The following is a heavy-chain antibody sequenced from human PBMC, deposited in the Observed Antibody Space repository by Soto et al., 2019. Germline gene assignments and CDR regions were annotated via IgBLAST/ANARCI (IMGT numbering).Heavy chain of an antibody. CDR1: GYSFTSYD. Sequence: QVQLVQSGAEVKKPGASVKVSCKASGYSFTSYDINWVRQASGQGLEWLGWMTPISGETGYAQKFQGRVSRTRDTSTSTAHVELSSLTYEDSAIYYCAINKWNTGDFDHWGHGTLVTVSS. J-gene: IGHJ4*01. D-gene: IGHD1-20*01. V-gene: IGHV1-8*01. CDR2: MTPISGET. CDR3: AINKWNTGDFDH.